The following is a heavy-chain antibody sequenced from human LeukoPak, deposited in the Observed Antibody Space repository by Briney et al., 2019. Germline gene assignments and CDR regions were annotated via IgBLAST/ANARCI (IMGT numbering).Heavy chain of an antibody. CDR3: AREVGVLWFGELFTSLREATDAFDI. V-gene: IGHV3-21*01. D-gene: IGHD3-10*01. J-gene: IGHJ3*02. CDR1: GFTFSSYS. CDR2: ISSSSSYI. Sequence: PGGSLRLSCAASGFTFSSYSMNWVRQAPGKGLEWVSSISSSSSYIYYADSVKGRFTISRDNAKNSLYLQMNSLRAEDTAVYYCAREVGVLWFGELFTSLREATDAFDIWGQGTMVTVSS.